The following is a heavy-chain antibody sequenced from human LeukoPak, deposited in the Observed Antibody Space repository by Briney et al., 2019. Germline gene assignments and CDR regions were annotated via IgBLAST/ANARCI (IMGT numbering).Heavy chain of an antibody. CDR3: ARRKTYYYEFGPFDI. Sequence: GESLKISCKGSGYSFTNYWIGWVRQMPGKGLEWMGIIYPGDSDTRYSPSFQGQVTISADKSISTAYLQWSSLKASDTAMYYCARRKTYYYEFGPFDIWGQGTMVTVSS. CDR2: IYPGDSDT. V-gene: IGHV5-51*01. CDR1: GYSFTNYW. D-gene: IGHD3-22*01. J-gene: IGHJ3*02.